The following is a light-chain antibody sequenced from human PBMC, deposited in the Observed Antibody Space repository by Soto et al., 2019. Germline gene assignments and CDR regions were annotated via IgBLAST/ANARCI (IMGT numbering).Light chain of an antibody. Sequence: QSVLTQPASVSGSPGQSITISCTGTSSDVGGYNYVSWYQQHPGKAPKLLIFEVNNRPSGVSNRFSGSKSGNTASLTLSGLQAEDEADYYCTSYASSAARVFGTGTKATVL. CDR3: TSYASSAARV. CDR1: SSDVGGYNY. J-gene: IGLJ1*01. V-gene: IGLV2-14*01. CDR2: EVN.